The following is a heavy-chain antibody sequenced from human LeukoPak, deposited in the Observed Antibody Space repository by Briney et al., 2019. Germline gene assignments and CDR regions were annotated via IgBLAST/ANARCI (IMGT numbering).Heavy chain of an antibody. CDR2: IVVGSGHT. J-gene: IGHJ4*02. V-gene: IGHV1-58*02. D-gene: IGHD6-13*01. CDR1: GFAFPSSA. CDR3: ATALAGSSWYSPNY. Sequence: SVKVSCKASGFAFPSSAIQWVRQARGQRLEWIGWIVVGSGHTNYAQKFQERVTITRDMSTSTAYMELSSLRSEDTAVYYCATALAGSSWYSPNYWGQGTLVTVSS.